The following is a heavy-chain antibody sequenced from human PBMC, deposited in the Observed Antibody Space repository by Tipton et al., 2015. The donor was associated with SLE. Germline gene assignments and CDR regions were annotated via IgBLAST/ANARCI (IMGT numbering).Heavy chain of an antibody. Sequence: TLSLTCAVYGGSFSGYYWSWIRQPPGKGLEWIGEINHSGSTNYNPSLKSRITMSVDTSKNQFYLKLSSVTAADTAVYYCANKADCSGGSCYSGSGMDVWGQGTTVTVSS. CDR3: ANKADCSGGSCYSGSGMDV. CDR1: GGSFSGYY. D-gene: IGHD2-15*01. J-gene: IGHJ6*02. CDR2: INHSGST. V-gene: IGHV4-34*10.